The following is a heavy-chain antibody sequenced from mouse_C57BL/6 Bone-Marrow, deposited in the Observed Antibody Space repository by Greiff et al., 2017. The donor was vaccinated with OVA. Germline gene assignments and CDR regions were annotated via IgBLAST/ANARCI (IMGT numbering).Heavy chain of an antibody. CDR1: GYTFTSYT. D-gene: IGHD2-3*01. Sequence: QVQLQQSGADLARPGASVKMSCKASGYTFTSYTMHWVKQRPGQGLEWIGYINPSSGYTKYTQKFKDKATLTADKSSSTAYMQLRSLTSEDATVYYCARDGYYADYWGQGTTLTVSS. J-gene: IGHJ2*01. CDR3: ARDGYYADY. CDR2: INPSSGYT. V-gene: IGHV1-4*01.